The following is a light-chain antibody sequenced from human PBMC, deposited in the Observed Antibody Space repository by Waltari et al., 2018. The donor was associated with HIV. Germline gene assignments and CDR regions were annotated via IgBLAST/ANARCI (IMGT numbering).Light chain of an antibody. CDR2: EVT. CDR3: SSYAGSNKLV. V-gene: IGLV2-8*01. CDR1: SSDVGGYNY. J-gene: IGLJ2*01. Sequence: QSALTQPPSASGSPGQSVTISCTGTSSDVGGYNYVSWYQQHPGNAPKLIMYEVTERPSGVPVRFSASTSANTASLTVSGLQAEDEADYCCSSYAGSNKLVFGGGTKLTVV.